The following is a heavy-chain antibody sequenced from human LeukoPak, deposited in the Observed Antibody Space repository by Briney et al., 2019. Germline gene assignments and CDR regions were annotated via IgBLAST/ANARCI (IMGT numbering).Heavy chain of an antibody. J-gene: IGHJ2*01. V-gene: IGHV3-23*01. D-gene: IGHD4-17*01. Sequence: GGSLRLSCAASGFTYSSYAMRWARQAPGKGLEWVWASSGSVGSTYYADAVKRQFTIVKDKSNISRDQQMNSLKAQDTAVCYWTTAVSPPRDYELWGRGTLVTVSS. CDR1: GFTYSSYA. CDR2: SSGSVGST. CDR3: TTAVSPPRDYEL.